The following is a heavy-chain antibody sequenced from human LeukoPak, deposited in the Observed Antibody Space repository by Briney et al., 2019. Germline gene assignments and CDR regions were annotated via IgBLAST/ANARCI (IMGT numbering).Heavy chain of an antibody. CDR1: GFTFSSYA. CDR3: ARGGYDYVWGTYLDDAFDI. D-gene: IGHD3-16*02. Sequence: GGSLRLSCAASGFTFSSYAMSWVRQAPGKGLEWVSVIYNGGYTYYADSVKGRFTISRDNSKNTLYLQMSSLRAEDTAVYYCARGGYDYVWGTYLDDAFDIWGQGTMVIVSS. CDR2: IYNGGYT. V-gene: IGHV3-66*01. J-gene: IGHJ3*02.